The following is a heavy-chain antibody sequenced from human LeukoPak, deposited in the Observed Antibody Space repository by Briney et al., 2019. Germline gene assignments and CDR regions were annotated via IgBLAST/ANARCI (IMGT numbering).Heavy chain of an antibody. V-gene: IGHV4-59*08. CDR2: IYYSGST. CDR3: ARQSPGYYMDV. Sequence: PSETLSLTCTVSGGSISSYYWSWIRQPPGKGLEWIGYIYYSGSTNYSPSLKSRVTISVDTSKQFSLKLSSVTAADTAVYYCARQSPGYYMDVWGKGTTVTVSS. J-gene: IGHJ6*03. CDR1: GGSISSYY.